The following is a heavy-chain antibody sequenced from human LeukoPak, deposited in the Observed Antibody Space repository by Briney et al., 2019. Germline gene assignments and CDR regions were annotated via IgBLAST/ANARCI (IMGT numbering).Heavy chain of an antibody. CDR2: IRYDGSNK. CDR3: ARDPPGYCSSTSCQDFNYYFDY. Sequence: GGSLRLSCAASGFTFSSYGMHWVRQAPGKGLEWVAFIRYDGSNKYYADSVKGRFTISRDNSKNTLYLQMNSLRAEDTAVYYCARDPPGYCSSTSCQDFNYYFDYWGQGTLVTVSS. CDR1: GFTFSSYG. D-gene: IGHD2-2*01. V-gene: IGHV3-30*02. J-gene: IGHJ4*02.